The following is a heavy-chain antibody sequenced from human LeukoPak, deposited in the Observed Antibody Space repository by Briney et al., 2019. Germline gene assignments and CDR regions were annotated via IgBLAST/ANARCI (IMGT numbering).Heavy chain of an antibody. D-gene: IGHD4-23*01. V-gene: IGHV3-23*01. CDR3: AKKSPDSSGNPAYD. J-gene: IGHJ4*02. CDR1: GFTFSNYG. CDR2: ISRSGTET. Sequence: GGSLRLTCAGAGFTFSNYGMSWVRQAPGKGLEWVSVISRSGTETYHADSVRGRFTISRDNAKNTLYLQMNSLRAEDTAVYYCAKKSPDSSGNPAYDWGQGTLVTVSS.